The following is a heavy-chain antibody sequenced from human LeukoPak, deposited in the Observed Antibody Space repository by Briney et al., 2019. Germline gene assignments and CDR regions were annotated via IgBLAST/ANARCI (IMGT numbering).Heavy chain of an antibody. CDR2: INAGNGNT. CDR3: ARGRGIAVAGTDPGY. CDR1: GFTFTSYA. V-gene: IGHV1-3*01. J-gene: IGHJ4*02. Sequence: GGSLRLSCAASGFTFTSYAMHWVRQAPGQRLEWMGWINAGNGNTKYSQKFQGRVTITRDTSASTAYMELSSLRSEDTAMYYCARGRGIAVAGTDPGYWGQGTLVTVSS. D-gene: IGHD6-19*01.